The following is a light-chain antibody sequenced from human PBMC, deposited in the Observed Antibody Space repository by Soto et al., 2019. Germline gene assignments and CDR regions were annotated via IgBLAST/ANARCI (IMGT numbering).Light chain of an antibody. CDR2: DAS. V-gene: IGKV3-20*01. J-gene: IGKJ2*01. CDR3: QQTYRTPYT. Sequence: EIVLTQSPGTLSLSPGESATLSCRASQRISSTYLAWYHQKRGQAPRLLIYDASSRATGISDRFSGSGSGTDFTLTISSLQPEDFASYYCQQTYRTPYTFGQGTNLEI. CDR1: QRISSTY.